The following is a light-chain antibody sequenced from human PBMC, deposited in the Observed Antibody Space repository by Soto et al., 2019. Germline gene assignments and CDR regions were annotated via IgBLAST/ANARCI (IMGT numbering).Light chain of an antibody. J-gene: IGKJ1*01. V-gene: IGKV3-20*01. Sequence: EIVLTQSPGTLSLSPGERATLSCRASQSVSSSYLAWYQQKPGQAPRLLIYGASSRATGIPDRFSGRVSGTDFTLTISRLEPEDFAVYYCQQYGSSQTFGQGTKVEIK. CDR3: QQYGSSQT. CDR2: GAS. CDR1: QSVSSSY.